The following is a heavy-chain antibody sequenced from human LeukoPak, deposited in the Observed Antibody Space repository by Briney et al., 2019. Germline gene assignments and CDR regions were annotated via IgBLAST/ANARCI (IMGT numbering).Heavy chain of an antibody. D-gene: IGHD3-3*01. V-gene: IGHV4-4*07. J-gene: IGHJ4*02. Sequence: SETLSLTCTVSGDSVSSYYWSWTRQPAGRGLEWIGRIYTSGSTNYNPSLKSRVTMSVDTSKNLFSLKVNSVTAADTAVYFCARVASGYYAYYFDYWGQGTLVTVSS. CDR1: GDSVSSYY. CDR3: ARVASGYYAYYFDY. CDR2: IYTSGST.